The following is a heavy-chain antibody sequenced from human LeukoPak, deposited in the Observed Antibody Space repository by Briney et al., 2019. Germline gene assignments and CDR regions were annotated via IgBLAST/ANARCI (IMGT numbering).Heavy chain of an antibody. CDR3: ARGSVDSSGYFSREYYFDF. V-gene: IGHV3-48*01. CDR2: ISSSFSTK. J-gene: IGHJ4*02. CDR1: GFTFSSYS. Sequence: GGSLRLSCAASGFTFSSYSINWVRQAPGKGLEWVSYISSSFSTKYYADSVKGRFTISRDNAKNSLCLQMNSLRVEDTAVYYCARGSVDSSGYFSREYYFDFWGQGTLVPVSS. D-gene: IGHD3-22*01.